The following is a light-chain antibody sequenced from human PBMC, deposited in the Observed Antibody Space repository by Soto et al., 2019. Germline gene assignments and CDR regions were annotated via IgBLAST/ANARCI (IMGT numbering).Light chain of an antibody. CDR1: TSDVGGYDY. CDR2: DVT. V-gene: IGLV2-11*01. J-gene: IGLJ1*01. CDR3: CSYADNYFSV. Sequence: QSVRTHPLSVSWSPGHSVTISCTGTTSDVGGYDYVSWYQHHPGKAPKLIIYDVTQRPSGIPDRFSGSKSGNTASLTISGLQADDEADYHCCSYADNYFSVFGTGTKVTVL.